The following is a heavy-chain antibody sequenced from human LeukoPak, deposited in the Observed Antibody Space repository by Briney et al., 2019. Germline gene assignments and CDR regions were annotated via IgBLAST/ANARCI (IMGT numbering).Heavy chain of an antibody. CDR3: ASEAMVTSFDY. Sequence: GGSLRLSCAASGFTFSSYSMNWLRQAPGKGLEWVSSISSSSSYIYYADSVKGRFTISRDNAKNSLYLQMNSLRAEDTAVYYCASEAMVTSFDYWGQGTLVTVSS. CDR2: ISSSSSYI. D-gene: IGHD5-18*01. CDR1: GFTFSSYS. J-gene: IGHJ4*02. V-gene: IGHV3-21*01.